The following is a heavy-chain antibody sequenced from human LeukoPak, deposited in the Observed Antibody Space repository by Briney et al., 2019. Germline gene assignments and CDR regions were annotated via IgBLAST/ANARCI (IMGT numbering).Heavy chain of an antibody. CDR2: TYYRSKWYN. V-gene: IGHV6-1*01. CDR3: ARGVTVVGYYFDY. CDR1: GDIVSTNSAA. J-gene: IGHJ4*02. D-gene: IGHD6-19*01. Sequence: SQTLSLTCAISGDIVSTNSAAWNWIRQSPSRGLEWLGRTYYRSKWYNDYAVSVKSRITINPDTSKNQFSLQLNSVSPEDTAVYYCARGVTVVGYYFDYWGQGTLVTVSS.